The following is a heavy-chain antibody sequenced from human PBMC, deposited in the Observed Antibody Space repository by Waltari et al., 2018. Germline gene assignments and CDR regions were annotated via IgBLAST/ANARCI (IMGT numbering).Heavy chain of an antibody. J-gene: IGHJ4*02. V-gene: IGHV3-30*04. CDR1: GLTFGRYA. D-gene: IGHD3-22*01. CDR3: ARDRYFYDKTVPRY. Sequence: QVQLVESGGGVVQPGTSLRLSCEASGLTFGRYAIHWVRQAPGKGLEWVALISYDGTNKYYADSVKGRFTISGDNSRGTLYLHMNGLRPDDTAVYYCARDRYFYDKTVPRYWGQGTLVTVSS. CDR2: ISYDGTNK.